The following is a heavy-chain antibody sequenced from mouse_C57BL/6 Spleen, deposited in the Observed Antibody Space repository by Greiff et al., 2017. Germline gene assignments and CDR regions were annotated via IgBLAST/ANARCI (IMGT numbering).Heavy chain of an antibody. D-gene: IGHD1-1*01. CDR3: ARHYGSSPYYYAMDY. CDR2: IYPGGGYT. Sequence: VKLEESGAELVRPGTSVKMSCKASGYTFTNYWIGWAKQRPGHGLEWIGDIYPGGGYTNYNEKFKGKATLTADKSSSTAYMQFSSLTSEDSAIYYCARHYGSSPYYYAMDYWGQGTSVTVSS. V-gene: IGHV1-63*01. CDR1: GYTFTNYW. J-gene: IGHJ4*01.